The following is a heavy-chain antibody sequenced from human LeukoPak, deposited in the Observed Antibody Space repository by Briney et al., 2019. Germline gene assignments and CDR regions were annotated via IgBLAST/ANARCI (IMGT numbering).Heavy chain of an antibody. CDR1: GYTFTSYY. J-gene: IGHJ5*02. V-gene: IGHV1-69*13. CDR3: ARESTRTMVRGVLNWFDP. CDR2: IIPIFGTA. Sequence: SVKVSCKASGYTFTSYYMHWVRQAPGQGLKWMGGIIPIFGTANYAQKFQGRVTITADESTSTAYMELSSLRSEDTAVYYCARESTRTMVRGVLNWFDPWGQGTLVTVSS. D-gene: IGHD3-10*01.